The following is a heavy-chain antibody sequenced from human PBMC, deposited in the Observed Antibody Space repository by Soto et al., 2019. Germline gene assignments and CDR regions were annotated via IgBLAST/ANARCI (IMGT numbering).Heavy chain of an antibody. Sequence: LGESLKISCKGSGYIFANDWIAWVRQMPGEGLEWMGIIFPGDSDTRYSPSFQGQVTISADKSISTAYLQWNSLQASDTAIYYCAKRVAAHPYFDVWGQGTLVTVSS. CDR1: GYIFANDW. CDR2: IFPGDSDT. J-gene: IGHJ4*02. D-gene: IGHD6-25*01. V-gene: IGHV5-51*01. CDR3: AKRVAAHPYFDV.